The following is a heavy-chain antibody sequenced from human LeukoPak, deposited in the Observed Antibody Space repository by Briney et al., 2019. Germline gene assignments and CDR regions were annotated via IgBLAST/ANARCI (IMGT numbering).Heavy chain of an antibody. J-gene: IGHJ5*02. CDR1: GFTFSSYD. D-gene: IGHD6-13*01. V-gene: IGHV3-13*01. Sequence: GGSLRLSCAASGFTFSSYDMHWVRQATGEGLEWVSAIGTAGDTYYPGSVKGRFTISRENAKNSLYLQMNSLRAGDTAVYYCARDVAAAGFDPWGQGTLVTVSS. CDR3: ARDVAAAGFDP. CDR2: IGTAGDT.